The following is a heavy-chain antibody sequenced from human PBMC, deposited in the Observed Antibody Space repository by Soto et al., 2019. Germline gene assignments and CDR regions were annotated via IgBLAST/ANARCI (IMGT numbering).Heavy chain of an antibody. J-gene: IGHJ6*02. CDR1: GGSINYSY. V-gene: IGHV4-59*01. Sequence: SETLSLTCTVSGGSINYSYWTWIRQPPGKGLEWIGYISYTGSANYNASLKSRLTISADTSKNQFSLKLSSVTAADTALYYCARVNYGDYYYGMDVWGQGTTVTVSS. CDR2: ISYTGSA. CDR3: ARVNYGDYYYGMDV. D-gene: IGHD4-17*01.